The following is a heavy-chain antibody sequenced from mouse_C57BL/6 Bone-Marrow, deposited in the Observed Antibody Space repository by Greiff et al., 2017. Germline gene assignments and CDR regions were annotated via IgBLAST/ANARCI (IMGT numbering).Heavy chain of an antibody. Sequence: VQLQQSGPELVKPGDSVKISCKASGYSFTGYFMNWVMQSHGKSLEWIGRINPYNGDTFYNQKFKGKATLTVDKSSSTAHMELRSLTSEDSAVYYCARSGDYDEDAMDYWGQGTSVTVS. CDR3: ARSGDYDEDAMDY. CDR1: GYSFTGYF. V-gene: IGHV1-20*01. CDR2: INPYNGDT. J-gene: IGHJ4*01. D-gene: IGHD2-4*01.